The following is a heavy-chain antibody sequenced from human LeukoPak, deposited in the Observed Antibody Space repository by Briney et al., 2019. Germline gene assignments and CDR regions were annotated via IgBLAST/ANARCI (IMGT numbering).Heavy chain of an antibody. Sequence: GASVKVSCKASGYTFTSYGISWVRQAPGQGLEWMGWISAYDGNTNYAQKLQGRVTMTTDTSTSTAYMELSSLRSEDTAVYYCARDLPTPRGTRYYYYMDVWGKGTTVTVSS. J-gene: IGHJ6*03. CDR3: ARDLPTPRGTRYYYYMDV. CDR1: GYTFTSYG. CDR2: ISAYDGNT. V-gene: IGHV1-18*01. D-gene: IGHD2-2*01.